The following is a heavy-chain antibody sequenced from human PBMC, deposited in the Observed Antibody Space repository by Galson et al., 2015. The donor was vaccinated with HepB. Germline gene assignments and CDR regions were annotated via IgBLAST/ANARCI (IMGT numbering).Heavy chain of an antibody. J-gene: IGHJ4*02. CDR3: ARGSEIKYYYDSSAYHEGAFDH. CDR2: INPSAGST. CDR1: GYTFTTYY. V-gene: IGHV1-46*01. Sequence: SVKVSCKASGYTFTTYYMHWVRQAPGQGLEWMGIINPSAGSTNYAQKFQGRVSMTRDTSTTTVYMDLSSLRSEDTAVYYCARGSEIKYYYDSSAYHEGAFDHWGQGTLVTVSS. D-gene: IGHD3-22*01.